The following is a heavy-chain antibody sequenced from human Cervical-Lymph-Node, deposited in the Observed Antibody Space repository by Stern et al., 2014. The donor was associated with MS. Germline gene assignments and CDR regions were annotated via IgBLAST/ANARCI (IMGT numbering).Heavy chain of an antibody. Sequence: QVQLQESGPGLVRPSQALSLTCSVSGASISDANYFWSCVRQSAGKGLEWIGRIYSAGAITYTPSLKSRVTSAVTTSKNHFSLELSSVTAADTAVYYCATDRARPFTVTTWQSPHYCLDVWGRGTLVNVSS. CDR1: GASISDANYF. D-gene: IGHD4-17*01. CDR3: ATDRARPFTVTTWQSPHYCLDV. V-gene: IGHV4-61*02. J-gene: IGHJ2*01. CDR2: IYSAGAI.